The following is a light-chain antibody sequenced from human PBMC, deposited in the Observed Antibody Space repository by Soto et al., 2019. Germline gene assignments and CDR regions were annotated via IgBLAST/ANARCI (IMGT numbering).Light chain of an antibody. CDR2: DAS. V-gene: IGKV1-5*01. J-gene: IGKJ4*01. CDR1: QSISSW. CDR3: QQYNSYSPLT. Sequence: DIQITQSPSTLSASVVDRVTITCRASQSISSWLAWYQQKPGKAPKLLIYDASSLESGVPSRFSGSRSGTEFTLTISSLQPDDFATYYCQQYNSYSPLTFGGGTKVDIK.